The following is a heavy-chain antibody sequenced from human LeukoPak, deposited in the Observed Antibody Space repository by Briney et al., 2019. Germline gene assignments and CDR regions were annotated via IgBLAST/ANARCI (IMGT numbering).Heavy chain of an antibody. V-gene: IGHV3-23*01. Sequence: PGGSPRLSCVGYGFTFSNYAMSWVRQAPGKGLEWVSGISASGSSTYYADSVKGRFTISRDNSKNTLYLQLDSLRAEDSAVYYCAKDAPRGSSDAFDIWGQGTGITVSS. CDR3: AKDAPRGSSDAFDI. CDR2: ISASGSST. CDR1: GFTFSNYA. J-gene: IGHJ3*02. D-gene: IGHD2-15*01.